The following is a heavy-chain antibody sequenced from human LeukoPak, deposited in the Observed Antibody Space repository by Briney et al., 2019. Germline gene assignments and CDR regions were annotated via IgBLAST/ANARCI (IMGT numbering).Heavy chain of an antibody. D-gene: IGHD7-27*01. CDR1: GGSMTTYY. V-gene: IGHV4-59*01. J-gene: IGHJ3*02. CDR3: ARSQDPLANWGSREAFDI. Sequence: SETLSLTCTVSGGSMTTYYWSWIRQPPGKGLEWIGYIYYSGSTNYNPSLKSRVTISVDTSKNQFSLKLSSVTAADTAVYYCARSQDPLANWGSREAFDIWGQGTMVTVSS. CDR2: IYYSGST.